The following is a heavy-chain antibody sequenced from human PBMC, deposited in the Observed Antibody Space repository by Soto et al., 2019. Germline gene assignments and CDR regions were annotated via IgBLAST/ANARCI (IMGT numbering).Heavy chain of an antibody. D-gene: IGHD2-2*01. CDR2: ISPNSGNI. CDR3: MKDRNSTSWPSRDV. J-gene: IGHJ6*02. Sequence: QVHLVQSGAEVKQPGASVNVSCKTSGYTFTRNGISWVRQAPGQGLEWMGWISPNSGNIKYAQKLQGRVIMTTDTSTSTAHIERRSRTADNAAEYYSMKDRNSTSWPSRDVWGQGTTVTVSS. V-gene: IGHV1-18*01. CDR1: GYTFTRNG.